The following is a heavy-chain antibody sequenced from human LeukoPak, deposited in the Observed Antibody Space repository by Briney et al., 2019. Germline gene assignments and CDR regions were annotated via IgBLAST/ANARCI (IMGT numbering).Heavy chain of an antibody. D-gene: IGHD5-18*01. Sequence: GRSLRLSCAASGFTFSSYGMHWVRQAPGKGLEWVAVIWYDGSNKYYADSVKGRFTISRDNSKNTLYLQMNSLRAEDTAVYYCARDLSHSKIYCYYGMDVWGQGTTVTVSS. CDR2: IWYDGSNK. V-gene: IGHV3-33*01. J-gene: IGHJ6*02. CDR1: GFTFSSYG. CDR3: ARDLSHSKIYCYYGMDV.